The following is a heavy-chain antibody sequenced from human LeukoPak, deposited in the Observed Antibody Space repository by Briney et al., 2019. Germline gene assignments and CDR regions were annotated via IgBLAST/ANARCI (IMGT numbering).Heavy chain of an antibody. CDR2: ISSSGSTI. Sequence: GGSLRLSCAASGFTFSSYEMNWVRQAPGKGLEWVSYISSSGSTIYYADSVKGRFTIPRDNAKNSLYLQMNSLRAEDTAVYYCARALLPVRFLGYYGMDVWGQGTTVTVSS. J-gene: IGHJ6*02. CDR3: ARALLPVRFLGYYGMDV. D-gene: IGHD3-3*01. CDR1: GFTFSSYE. V-gene: IGHV3-48*03.